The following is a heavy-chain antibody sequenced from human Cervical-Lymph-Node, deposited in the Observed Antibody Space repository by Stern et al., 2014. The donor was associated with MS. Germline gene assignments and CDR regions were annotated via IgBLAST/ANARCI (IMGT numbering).Heavy chain of an antibody. Sequence: MQLVESGGGVVQPGGSLRLSCAASGFPFSGHGLHWVRQAPGKGLECVALISYDGSNKWYAESVKGRFTISRDSSRNTMFLQMNTLRLEDAAVYYCARDGPNYDHNGRGDAFDVWGQGAMVTVSP. CDR1: GFPFSGHG. CDR2: ISYDGSNK. V-gene: IGHV3-33*05. D-gene: IGHD3-22*01. J-gene: IGHJ3*01. CDR3: ARDGPNYDHNGRGDAFDV.